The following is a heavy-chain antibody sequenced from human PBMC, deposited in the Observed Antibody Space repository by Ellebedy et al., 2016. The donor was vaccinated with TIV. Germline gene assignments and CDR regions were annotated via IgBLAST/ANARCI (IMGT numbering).Heavy chain of an antibody. J-gene: IGHJ4*02. CDR3: ARWGQLGYDY. Sequence: ASVKVSCKTSGDTFSSHAISWVRQAPGQGLEWMGRIIPVLRTTSYAQKLEGRVTLTRDRSTTTFYMELSPLRYEDTAVYYCARWGQLGYDYWGQGTLVTVSS. D-gene: IGHD1-1*01. CDR2: IIPVLRTT. CDR1: GDTFSSHA. V-gene: IGHV1-69*04.